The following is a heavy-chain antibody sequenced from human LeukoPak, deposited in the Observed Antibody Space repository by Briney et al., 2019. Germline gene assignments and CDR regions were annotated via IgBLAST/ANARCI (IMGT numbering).Heavy chain of an antibody. V-gene: IGHV1-18*01. CDR2: ISAYKGNT. J-gene: IGHJ6*02. CDR3: AGGYSSGWYELGYYYGMDV. D-gene: IGHD6-19*01. Sequence: ASVKVSCKASDYTFTSYGISWVRQAPGQGLEWMGWISAYKGNTNYAQKLQGRVTMTTDTSTSTAYMELRSLRSDDTAVYYCAGGYSSGWYELGYYYGMDVWGQGTTVTVSS. CDR1: DYTFTSYG.